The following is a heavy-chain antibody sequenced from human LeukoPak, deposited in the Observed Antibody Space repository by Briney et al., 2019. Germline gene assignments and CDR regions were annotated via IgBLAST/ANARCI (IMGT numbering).Heavy chain of an antibody. Sequence: GGSLRLSCAASGFTFSSYGMHWVRQAPGKGLEWVAFIRYDGSNKYYADSVKGRFTISRDNAKNSLYLQMNSLRAEDTAVYYCARAPRFSYYFDYWGQGTLVTVSS. J-gene: IGHJ4*02. CDR3: ARAPRFSYYFDY. V-gene: IGHV3-30*02. CDR2: IRYDGSNK. D-gene: IGHD3-10*01. CDR1: GFTFSSYG.